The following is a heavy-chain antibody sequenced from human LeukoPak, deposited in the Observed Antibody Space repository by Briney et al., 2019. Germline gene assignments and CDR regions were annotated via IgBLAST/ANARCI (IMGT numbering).Heavy chain of an antibody. CDR2: ISISSSTI. CDR3: ARDPDIVTHGGPFDY. CDR1: GFTFSSYS. Sequence: PGGSLRLSCAASGFTFSSYSMNWVRQAPGKGREWVSYISISSSTIYYADSVKGRCTISRDNAKNSLYLQMNSLRAEDTAVYSCARDPDIVTHGGPFDYWGQGTLVTVSS. D-gene: IGHD5-12*01. J-gene: IGHJ4*02. V-gene: IGHV3-48*04.